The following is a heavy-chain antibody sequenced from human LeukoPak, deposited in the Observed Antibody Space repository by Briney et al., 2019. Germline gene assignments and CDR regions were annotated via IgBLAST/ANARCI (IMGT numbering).Heavy chain of an antibody. CDR1: GFTFSSYE. J-gene: IGHJ4*02. D-gene: IGHD3-10*01. CDR2: ISSSGSTI. Sequence: PGGSLRLSCAASGFTFSSYEMNWVRQAPGEGLEWVSYISSSGSTIYYADSVKGRFTISRDNAKNSLYLQMNSLRAEDTAVYYCARGFGELLFVYWGQGTLVTVSS. V-gene: IGHV3-48*03. CDR3: ARGFGELLFVY.